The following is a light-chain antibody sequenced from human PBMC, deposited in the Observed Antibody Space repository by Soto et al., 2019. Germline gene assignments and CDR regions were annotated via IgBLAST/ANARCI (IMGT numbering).Light chain of an antibody. CDR3: QQYNNWPAIT. V-gene: IGKV3-20*01. CDR2: GAS. CDR1: QSVSSSY. Sequence: ELVLTQSPGTLSLSPGERATLSCRASQSVSSSYLAWYQQKPGQAPRLLIYGASSRATGIPDRFSGSGSGTDFTLTISRLEPEDLAVYYCQQYNNWPAITFGQGTRLEIK. J-gene: IGKJ5*01.